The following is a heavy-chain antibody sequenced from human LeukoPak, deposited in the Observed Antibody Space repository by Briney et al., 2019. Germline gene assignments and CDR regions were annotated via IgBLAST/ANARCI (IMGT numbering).Heavy chain of an antibody. J-gene: IGHJ4*02. V-gene: IGHV3-9*01. CDR2: ISWNSGSI. CDR3: AKEGGSGSYHSRAFDY. CDR1: GFTFDDYA. D-gene: IGHD3-10*01. Sequence: GGSLRLSCAASGFTFDDYAMHWVRQAPGKGLEWFSGISWNSGSIGYADSVKGRFTISRDNAKKSLYLQMNSLRAEDTALYYCAKEGGSGSYHSRAFDYWGQGTLVTVSS.